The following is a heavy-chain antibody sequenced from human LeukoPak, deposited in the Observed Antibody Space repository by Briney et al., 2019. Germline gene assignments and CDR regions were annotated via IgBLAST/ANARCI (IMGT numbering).Heavy chain of an antibody. J-gene: IGHJ4*02. CDR3: ASWPRYFDY. V-gene: IGHV3-23*01. Sequence: GGSLRLSCAASGFTFDDYTMHWVRQAPGKGLEWVSAISGSGGSTYYADSVKGRFTISRDNSKNTLYLQMNSLRAEDTAVYYCASWPRYFDYWGQGTLVTVSS. CDR2: ISGSGGST. CDR1: GFTFDDYT.